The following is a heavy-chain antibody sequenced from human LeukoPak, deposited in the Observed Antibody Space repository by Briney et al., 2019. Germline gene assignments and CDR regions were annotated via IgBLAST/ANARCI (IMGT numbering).Heavy chain of an antibody. D-gene: IGHD2-2*01. CDR1: GYTFTGYY. V-gene: IGHV1-2*02. Sequence: GASVKVSCKASGYTFTGYYMHWVRQAPGQGLEWMGWINPNSGGTNYAQKFQGRVTMTRDTSISTTYMELSRLRSDDTAVYYCARPPRYCSGSSCFLTYWGQGTLVTVSS. J-gene: IGHJ4*02. CDR2: INPNSGGT. CDR3: ARPPRYCSGSSCFLTY.